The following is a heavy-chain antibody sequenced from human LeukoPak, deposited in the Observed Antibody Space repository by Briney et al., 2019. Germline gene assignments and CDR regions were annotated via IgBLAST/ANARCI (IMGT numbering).Heavy chain of an antibody. V-gene: IGHV3-53*01. D-gene: IGHD4/OR15-4a*01. CDR2: IYSGGST. Sequence: GGSLRLSCAASGFTVSSNYMSWVRQAPGKGLEWVSIIYSGGSTYYADSVKGRFSISRDNSKNTLYLQMNSLRAEDTAVYYCARRAGAYSHPYDYWGQGTLVTVSS. J-gene: IGHJ4*02. CDR3: ARRAGAYSHPYDY. CDR1: GFTVSSNY.